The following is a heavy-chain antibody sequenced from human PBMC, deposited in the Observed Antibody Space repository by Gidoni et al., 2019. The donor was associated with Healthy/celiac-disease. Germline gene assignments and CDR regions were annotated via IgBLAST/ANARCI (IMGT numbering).Heavy chain of an antibody. Sequence: LEWVSGISWNSGSIGYADSVKGRFTISRDNAKNSLYLQMNSLRAEDTALYYCAKAIGITMVRAWGAGAFDIWGQGTMVTVSS. V-gene: IGHV3-9*01. D-gene: IGHD3-10*01. CDR3: AKAIGITMVRAWGAGAFDI. J-gene: IGHJ3*02. CDR2: ISWNSGSI.